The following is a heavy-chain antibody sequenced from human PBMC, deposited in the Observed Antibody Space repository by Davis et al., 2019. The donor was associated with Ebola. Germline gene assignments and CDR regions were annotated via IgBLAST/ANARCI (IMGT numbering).Heavy chain of an antibody. Sequence: AASVKVSCKASGYTFTGYYMHWVRQAPGQGLEWMGWINPNSDGTNYAQKFQGWVTMTRDTSISTAYMELSRLRSDDTAVYYCAREGEQQLVTVDWFDPWGQGTLVTVSS. CDR1: GYTFTGYY. J-gene: IGHJ5*02. CDR2: INPNSDGT. V-gene: IGHV1-2*04. CDR3: AREGEQQLVTVDWFDP. D-gene: IGHD6-13*01.